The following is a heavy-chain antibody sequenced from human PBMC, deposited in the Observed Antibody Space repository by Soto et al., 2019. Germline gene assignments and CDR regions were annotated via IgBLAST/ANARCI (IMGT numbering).Heavy chain of an antibody. V-gene: IGHV3-21*01. CDR2: ISGSSSYI. CDR3: ARDMSSGWYAAFDI. J-gene: IGHJ3*02. CDR1: GFTFSIFA. Sequence: GGSLRLSCAASGFTFSIFATSWVRQAPGKGLEWVSSISGSSSYIYYADSVKGRFTISRDNAKNSLYLQMNSLRAEDTAVYYCARDMSSGWYAAFDIWGQGTMVTVSS. D-gene: IGHD6-19*01.